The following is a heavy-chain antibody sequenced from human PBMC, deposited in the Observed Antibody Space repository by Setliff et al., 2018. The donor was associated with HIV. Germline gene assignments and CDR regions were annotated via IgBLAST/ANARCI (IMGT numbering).Heavy chain of an antibody. CDR3: AKVDSYAGKNFDY. CDR2: ISSSSSYT. Sequence: GGSLRLSCAASGFTFSDYYMSWIRQAPGKGLEWVSYISSSSSYTNYADSVKGRFTISRDNAKNSLYLQMNSLRAEDTAVYYCAKVDSYAGKNFDYWGQGTLVTVSS. D-gene: IGHD5-18*01. J-gene: IGHJ4*02. CDR1: GFTFSDYY. V-gene: IGHV3-11*05.